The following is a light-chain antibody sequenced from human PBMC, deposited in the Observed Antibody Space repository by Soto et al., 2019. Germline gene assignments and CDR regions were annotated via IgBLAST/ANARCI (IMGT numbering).Light chain of an antibody. Sequence: EIVMTQSPVTLSVSPGERATLSCRASQSVNSNLAWYQQKPGQAPRLLVYGATTRATGIPARFSGSGSGTEFTLPICSLQSEDFAVYYCQQYNDWPPLTFGGGNKVEIK. CDR3: QQYNDWPPLT. V-gene: IGKV3-15*01. CDR1: QSVNSN. CDR2: GAT. J-gene: IGKJ4*01.